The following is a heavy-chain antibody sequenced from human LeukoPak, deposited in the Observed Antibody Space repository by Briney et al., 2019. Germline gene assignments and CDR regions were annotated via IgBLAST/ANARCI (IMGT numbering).Heavy chain of an antibody. J-gene: IGHJ4*02. CDR3: ARQPDY. D-gene: IGHD1-14*01. CDR1: GFTVSSNY. CDR2: INSDGSRT. V-gene: IGHV3-74*01. Sequence: PGGSLRLSCAASGFTVSSNYMSWVRQAPGKGLVWVSHINSDGSRTNYAASVKGRFTISRDNAKNTLYLQMNSLRAEDTAVYYCARQPDYWGQGTLVTVSS.